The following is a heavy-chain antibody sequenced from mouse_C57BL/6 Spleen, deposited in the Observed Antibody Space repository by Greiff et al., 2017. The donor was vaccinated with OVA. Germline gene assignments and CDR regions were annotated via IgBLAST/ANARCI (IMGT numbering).Heavy chain of an antibody. V-gene: IGHV1-69*01. CDR1: GYTFTSYW. CDR3: ARGGYLYWYFDV. D-gene: IGHD2-2*01. J-gene: IGHJ1*03. Sequence: QVQLQQSGAELVMPGASVKLSCKASGYTFTSYWMHWVKQRPGQGLEWIGEIDPSDSYTNYNQKFKGKSTLTVDKSSSTAYMQLSSLTSEDSAVYYCARGGYLYWYFDVWGTGTTVTVSS. CDR2: IDPSDSYT.